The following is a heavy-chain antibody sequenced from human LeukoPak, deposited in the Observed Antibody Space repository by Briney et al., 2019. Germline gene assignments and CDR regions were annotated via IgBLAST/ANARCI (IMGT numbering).Heavy chain of an antibody. Sequence: GGSLRLSCAASGFTFSTYAMHWVRQAPGKGLEWVSYIRSSGNTIDYADSVKGRFTISRDNSKDTLYLQMNSLRAEDTAVYYCAKIGALSSATSADYFDYWGQGTLVTVSS. V-gene: IGHV3-48*01. CDR2: IRSSGNTI. CDR3: AKIGALSSATSADYFDY. D-gene: IGHD3-22*01. CDR1: GFTFSTYA. J-gene: IGHJ4*02.